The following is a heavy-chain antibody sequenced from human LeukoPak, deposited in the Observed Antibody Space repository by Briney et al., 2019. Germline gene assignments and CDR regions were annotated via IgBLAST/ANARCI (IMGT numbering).Heavy chain of an antibody. CDR3: ARDFHSFYYGMDV. CDR1: GYTFTGYY. D-gene: IGHD3-16*01. CDR2: INPNSGGT. J-gene: IGHJ6*02. V-gene: IGHV1-2*02. Sequence: ASVKVSCKASGYTFTGYYMHWVRQAPGQGLEWVGWINPNSGGTNYAQKFQGRVTMTRDTSISTAYMELSRLRSDDTAVYYRARDFHSFYYGMDVWGQGTTVTVSS.